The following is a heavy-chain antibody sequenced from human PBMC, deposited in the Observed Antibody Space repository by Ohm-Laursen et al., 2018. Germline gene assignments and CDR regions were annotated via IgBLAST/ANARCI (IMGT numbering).Heavy chain of an antibody. J-gene: IGHJ4*02. Sequence: SLRLSCAASGFTVSSNYMSWVRQAPGKGLEWVSVIYRNGSTNYADSVKGRFTISRDNSKNTLSLQMNSLRAEDTAVYYCAREGLGYYDSSGYYGWEDYWGQGTLVSVSS. CDR1: GFTVSSNY. D-gene: IGHD3-22*01. CDR3: AREGLGYYDSSGYYGWEDY. V-gene: IGHV3-53*01. CDR2: IYRNGST.